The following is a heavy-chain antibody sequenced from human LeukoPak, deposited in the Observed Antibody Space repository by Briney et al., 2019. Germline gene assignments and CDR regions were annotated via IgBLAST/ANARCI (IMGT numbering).Heavy chain of an antibody. Sequence: GGSLRLSCAASGFTFDDYGMSWVRQAPGKGLEWVSGINWNGGSTGYADSVKGRFTISRDNAKNSLYLQMNSLRAEDTALYYCARDMSGAAAPHWFDPWGQGTLVTVSS. D-gene: IGHD6-13*01. V-gene: IGHV3-20*04. CDR1: GFTFDDYG. CDR3: ARDMSGAAAPHWFDP. J-gene: IGHJ5*02. CDR2: INWNGGST.